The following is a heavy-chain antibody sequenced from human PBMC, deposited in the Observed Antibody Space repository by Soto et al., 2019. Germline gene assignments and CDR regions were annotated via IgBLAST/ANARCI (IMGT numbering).Heavy chain of an antibody. CDR2: IDPSDSYT. V-gene: IGHV5-10-1*01. CDR3: ARHPRRGVVVPAAIKPYGMDV. D-gene: IGHD2-2*02. J-gene: IGHJ6*02. CDR1: GYSFTSYW. Sequence: PGESLKISCKGSGYSFTSYWISWVRQMPGKGLEWMGRIDPSDSYTNYSPSFQGHVTISADKSISTAYLQWSSLKASDTAMYYCARHPRRGVVVPAAIKPYGMDVWGQGTTVTVSS.